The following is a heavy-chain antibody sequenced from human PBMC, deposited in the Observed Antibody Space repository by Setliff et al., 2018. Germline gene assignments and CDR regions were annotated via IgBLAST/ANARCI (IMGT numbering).Heavy chain of an antibody. V-gene: IGHV3-30*02. CDR2: IRPDGSNK. J-gene: IGHJ4*02. CDR1: GFTFSGYG. D-gene: IGHD2-15*01. CDR3: AKDQGTGYCSGGSCYLFEH. Sequence: LRLSCAASGFTFSGYGIHWVRQAPGKGLEWVAFIRPDGSNKYYADFVKGRFTISRDNSKNMLYLQMDSLRVEDTAVYYCAKDQGTGYCSGGSCYLFEHWGQGVQVTV.